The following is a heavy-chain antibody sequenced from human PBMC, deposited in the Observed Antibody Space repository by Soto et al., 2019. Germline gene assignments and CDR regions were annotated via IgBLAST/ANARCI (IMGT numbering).Heavy chain of an antibody. D-gene: IGHD5-12*01. V-gene: IGHV1-69*08. CDR3: ARDRGDGYNFG. J-gene: IGHJ4*02. CDR2: IIPILGIA. Sequence: QVQLVQSGAEVKKPGSSVKVSCKASGGTFSSYTISWVRQAPGQGLEWMGRIIPILGIANYAQKFQGRVTITADKATSTAYMELSSLRSEDTAVYYCARDRGDGYNFGWGQGTLVTVSS. CDR1: GGTFSSYT.